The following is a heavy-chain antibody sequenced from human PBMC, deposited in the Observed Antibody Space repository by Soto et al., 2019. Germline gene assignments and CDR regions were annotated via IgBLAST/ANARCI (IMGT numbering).Heavy chain of an antibody. V-gene: IGHV3-73*01. CDR1: GFTFSGSA. D-gene: IGHD5-12*01. J-gene: IGHJ4*02. CDR2: IRSKANSYAT. CDR3: TRQPRYSGYDC. Sequence: GGSLRLSCAASGFTFSGSAMRWVRQASGKGLEWVGRIRSKANSYATAYAASVKGRFTISRDDSKNTAYLQMNSLKTEDTAVYYCTRQPRYSGYDCWGQGTLVTVSS.